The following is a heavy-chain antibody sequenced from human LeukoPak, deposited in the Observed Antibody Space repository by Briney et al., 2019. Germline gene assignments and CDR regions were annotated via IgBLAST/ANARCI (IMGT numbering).Heavy chain of an antibody. J-gene: IGHJ4*02. V-gene: IGHV3-53*01. CDR3: AMEAGGIAARY. D-gene: IGHD6-6*01. Sequence: PGGSLRLSCAASGFTFSSNYMSWVRQAPGKGLEWVSVIYSGGSTYYADSVKGRFTISRDNSKNTLYLQMNSLRAEDTAVYYCAMEAGGIAARYWGQGTLVTVSS. CDR2: IYSGGST. CDR1: GFTFSSNY.